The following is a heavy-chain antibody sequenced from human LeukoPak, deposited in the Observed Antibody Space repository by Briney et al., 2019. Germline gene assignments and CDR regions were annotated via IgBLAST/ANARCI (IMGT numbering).Heavy chain of an antibody. CDR2: IKEDGRET. V-gene: IGHV3-7*01. CDR3: ARDPLRRYDY. CDR1: GFTFSTYW. Sequence: GGSLRLSCAASGFTFSTYWMSWVRQAPNEVLEWVATIKEDGRETYYVDSVKGRFTISRDNAKNSLYLQMSRLRAEDTAVYYCARDPLRRYDYWGQGTLLTVSS. J-gene: IGHJ4*02.